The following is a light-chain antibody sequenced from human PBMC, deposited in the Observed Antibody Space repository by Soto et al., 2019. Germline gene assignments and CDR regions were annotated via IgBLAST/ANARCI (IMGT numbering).Light chain of an antibody. CDR3: QQYGSSIT. CDR1: QSVSRNF. V-gene: IGKV3-20*01. Sequence: EIVLTHSPGTLSLSPGEGATLSCRASQSVSRNFVAWYQQQPGQAPRLLIHGASSRATGIPDRFSGSGSGTDFTLTISRLEPEDFAVYYCQQYGSSITFGQGTRLEIK. J-gene: IGKJ5*01. CDR2: GAS.